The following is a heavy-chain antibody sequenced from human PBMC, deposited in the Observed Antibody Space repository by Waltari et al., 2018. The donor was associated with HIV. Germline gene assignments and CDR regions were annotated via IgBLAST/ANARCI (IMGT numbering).Heavy chain of an antibody. CDR1: GGSISSYY. J-gene: IGHJ6*02. CDR3: ARGVAFGGYYYGMDV. D-gene: IGHD2-21*01. V-gene: IGHV4-59*01. Sequence: QVQLQESGPGLVKTSETLSLTCTVPGGSISSYYWSWIRQPQGKGLEWIGYISYSGSTNYNPSLKSRVTISVDTSKNQFSLKLSSVTAADTAVYYCARGVAFGGYYYGMDVWGQGTTVTVSS. CDR2: ISYSGST.